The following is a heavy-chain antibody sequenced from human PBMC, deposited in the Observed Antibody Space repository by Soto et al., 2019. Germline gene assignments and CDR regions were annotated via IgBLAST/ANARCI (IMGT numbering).Heavy chain of an antibody. D-gene: IGHD2-2*01. J-gene: IGHJ5*02. CDR3: ARDHCSSIRCSLPNLFDP. Sequence: GASVKVSCKASGYTFTNYGISWVRQAPGQGLEWMGWISAYNGNTNYAQKLQGRVTMTTDTSTSTAYMELRSLRSDDTAMYYCARDHCSSIRCSLPNLFDPCRQGTLVIVSS. V-gene: IGHV1-18*01. CDR1: GYTFTNYG. CDR2: ISAYNGNT.